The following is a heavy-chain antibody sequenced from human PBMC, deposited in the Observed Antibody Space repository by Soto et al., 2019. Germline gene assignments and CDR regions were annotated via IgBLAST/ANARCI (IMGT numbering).Heavy chain of an antibody. CDR1: GYTFTSYA. V-gene: IGHV1-3*05. D-gene: IGHD3-22*01. CDR3: ARDRAGSSGYLNWFDP. Sequence: QVQLVQSGAEEKKPGASVKVSCKASGYTFTSYAMHWVRQAPGQGLEWMGWINAGNGNTKYSQKFQGRVTITRDTSASTAYMELSSLRCEGTAVYYCARDRAGSSGYLNWFDPWGQGTLVTVSS. J-gene: IGHJ5*02. CDR2: INAGNGNT.